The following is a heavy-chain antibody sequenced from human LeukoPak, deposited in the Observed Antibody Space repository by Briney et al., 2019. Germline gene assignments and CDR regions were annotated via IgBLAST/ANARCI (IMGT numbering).Heavy chain of an antibody. CDR3: AREIAAAGTTPYYYYMDV. D-gene: IGHD6-13*01. V-gene: IGHV1-18*01. J-gene: IGHJ6*03. CDR2: ISAYNGNT. CDR1: GYTFTSYG. Sequence: ASVKVSCKASGYTFTSYGISWVRQAPGQGLEWMGWISAYNGNTNYAQKLQGRVTMTTDTSTSTAYMELRSLRSDDTAVYYCAREIAAAGTTPYYYYMDVWGKGTTVTVSS.